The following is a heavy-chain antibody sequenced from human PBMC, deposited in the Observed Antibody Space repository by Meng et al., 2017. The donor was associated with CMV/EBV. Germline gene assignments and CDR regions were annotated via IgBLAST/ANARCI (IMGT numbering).Heavy chain of an antibody. CDR2: MNPNSGNT. J-gene: IGHJ6*02. CDR1: GYTFTSYD. Sequence: ASVTVSCKASGYTFTSYDLNWVRQATGQGLEWMGWMNPNSGNTGYAQKFQGRVTITRNTSISTAYMELSSLRSEDTAVYYCARVYPTIFGVVRSMDVWGQGTTVTVSS. D-gene: IGHD3-3*01. V-gene: IGHV1-8*03. CDR3: ARVYPTIFGVVRSMDV.